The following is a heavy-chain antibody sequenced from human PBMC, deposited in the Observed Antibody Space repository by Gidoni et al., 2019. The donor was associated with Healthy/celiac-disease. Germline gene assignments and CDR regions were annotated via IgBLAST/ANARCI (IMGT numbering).Heavy chain of an antibody. D-gene: IGHD3-10*01. CDR3: ARFTGGSNYYYYYYMDV. Sequence: EVQLWESGGGLVQRGGSLRLSCAPFGFPFRTHWLPWFRQAPGKGLVWVSRIKSDGSSTSDAESVKGRFTISRDNAKNTLYLQMNSLRAEDTAVYYCARFTGGSNYYYYYYMDVWGKGTTVTVSS. V-gene: IGHV3-74*02. CDR1: GFPFRTHW. CDR2: IKSDGSST. J-gene: IGHJ6*03.